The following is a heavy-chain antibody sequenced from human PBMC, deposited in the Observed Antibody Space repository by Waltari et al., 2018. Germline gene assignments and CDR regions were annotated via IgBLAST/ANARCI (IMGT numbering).Heavy chain of an antibody. J-gene: IGHJ3*02. CDR3: ASYMTTVPRRAFDI. Sequence: EVQLVESGGGLVQPGGSLSLSCAASGFTFLSYWMHWVRQAPGKGLVGVSRINSDGSGTSYADSVKGRFTISRDNAKNTLYLQMNSLRAEDTAVYYCASYMTTVPRRAFDIWGQGTMVTVSS. V-gene: IGHV3-74*01. D-gene: IGHD4-17*01. CDR1: GFTFLSYW. CDR2: INSDGSGT.